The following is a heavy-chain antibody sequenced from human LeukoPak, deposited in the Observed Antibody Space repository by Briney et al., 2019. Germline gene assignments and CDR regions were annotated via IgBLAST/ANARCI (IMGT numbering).Heavy chain of an antibody. J-gene: IGHJ3*02. Sequence: GGSLRLSCAASGFTFSSYEMNWVRQAPGKGLEWVSYIRSSGSTIYYADSVKGRFTVSRDNAKNSLYLQMNSLRAEDTAVYYCARDPGDYYGSGSSDAFDIWGQGTMVTVSS. D-gene: IGHD3-10*01. CDR3: ARDPGDYYGSGSSDAFDI. CDR2: IRSSGSTI. V-gene: IGHV3-48*03. CDR1: GFTFSSYE.